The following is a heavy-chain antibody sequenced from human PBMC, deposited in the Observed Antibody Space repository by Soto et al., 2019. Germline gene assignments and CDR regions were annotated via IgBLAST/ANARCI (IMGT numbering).Heavy chain of an antibody. Sequence: QVQLVQSGPEVKKPGASVKVSCQASGYTFISYGINWVRQAPGQGLEWMGWVNIYNDKTNYAQKFQGRVTMTTDTSTSTAYLELKSLRSDDTAVYYCARERGGYSYGDRWGQGTLVTVSS. CDR1: GYTFISYG. D-gene: IGHD5-18*01. J-gene: IGHJ5*02. CDR3: ARERGGYSYGDR. CDR2: VNIYNDKT. V-gene: IGHV1-18*01.